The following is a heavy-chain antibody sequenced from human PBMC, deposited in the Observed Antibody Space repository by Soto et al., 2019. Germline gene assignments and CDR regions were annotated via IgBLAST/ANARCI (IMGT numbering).Heavy chain of an antibody. CDR2: IYPGDSDT. J-gene: IGHJ4*02. Sequence: GESLKISCKGSGYSFTNYWIGWVRQMPGKGLEWMGIIYPGDSDTRYSPSFQGQVTISADKSINTAYLQWNSLKASDTAMYYCARHSHNTAWYDTFDYWGQGTLVTVS. V-gene: IGHV5-51*01. CDR3: ARHSHNTAWYDTFDY. CDR1: GYSFTNYW. D-gene: IGHD6-19*01.